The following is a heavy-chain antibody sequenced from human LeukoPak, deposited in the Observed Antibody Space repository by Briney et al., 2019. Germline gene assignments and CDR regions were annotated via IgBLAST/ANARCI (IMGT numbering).Heavy chain of an antibody. CDR1: GFTFSSYS. J-gene: IGHJ6*03. D-gene: IGHD1-26*01. V-gene: IGHV3-48*04. CDR3: AREGIVGASYYYYYMDV. Sequence: PGGSLRLSCAASGFTFSSYSMNWVRQAPGKGLEWVSYISSSSSTIYYADSVKGRFTISRDNAKNSLYLQMNSLRAEDTAVYYCAREGIVGASYYYYYMDVWGKGTTVTVSS. CDR2: ISSSSSTI.